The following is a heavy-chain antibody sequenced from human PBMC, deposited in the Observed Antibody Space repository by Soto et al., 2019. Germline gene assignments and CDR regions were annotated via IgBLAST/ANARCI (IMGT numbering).Heavy chain of an antibody. D-gene: IGHD2-2*01. J-gene: IGHJ6*03. V-gene: IGHV1-8*01. CDR2: MNPNSGNT. CDR3: ARVPAALYYYYYMDV. CDR1: GYTFTSYD. Sequence: GASVKVSCKASGYTFTSYDINWVRQATGQGLEWMGWMNPNSGNTGYAQKFQGRVTMTRNTSISTAYMELSSLRSEDTAVYYCARVPAALYYYYYMDVWGKGTTVTVSS.